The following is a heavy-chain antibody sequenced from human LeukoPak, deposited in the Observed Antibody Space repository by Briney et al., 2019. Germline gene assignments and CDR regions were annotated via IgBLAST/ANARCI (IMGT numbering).Heavy chain of an antibody. CDR3: ARGVHFRAFDY. V-gene: IGHV3-30*01. CDR2: ISYDGSNK. Sequence: GGSLRLSCAASGLTFSSYAMNWVRQAPGKGLEWVTVISYDGSNKYYGDSVKGRFTISRDNSKNTLYLQMNSLRPEDTAVYYCARGVHFRAFDYWGQGTLVTVSS. J-gene: IGHJ4*02. CDR1: GLTFSSYA.